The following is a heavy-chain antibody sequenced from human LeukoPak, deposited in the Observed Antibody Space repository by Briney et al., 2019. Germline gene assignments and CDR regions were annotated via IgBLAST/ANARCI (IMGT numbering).Heavy chain of an antibody. V-gene: IGHV4-61*02. CDR2: IYSSGST. J-gene: IGHJ3*02. CDR3: AGTATNGGAFDI. D-gene: IGHD2-8*01. Sequence: SQTLSLTCTVSGDSTSSGSYYWSWIRQPAGKGLEWIGRIYSSGSTNYNPSLKSRVTISSDTSKNQFSLKLSSVTGADTAVYYCAGTATNGGAFDIWGQGTMVIVSS. CDR1: GDSTSSGSYY.